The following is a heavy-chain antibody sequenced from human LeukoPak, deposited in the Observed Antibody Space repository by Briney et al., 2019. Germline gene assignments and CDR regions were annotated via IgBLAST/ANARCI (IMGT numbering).Heavy chain of an antibody. D-gene: IGHD6-19*01. V-gene: IGHV4-61*02. CDR3: ASGAIAVAGIFDY. Sequence: SETLSLTCTVSGGSISSGSYYWSWIRQPAGKGLEWIGRIYTSWSTNYNPSLKSQVTMSVDTSKNQFSLKLSSVTAADTAVYYCASGAIAVAGIFDYWGQGILVTVSS. CDR2: IYTSWST. CDR1: GGSISSGSYY. J-gene: IGHJ4*02.